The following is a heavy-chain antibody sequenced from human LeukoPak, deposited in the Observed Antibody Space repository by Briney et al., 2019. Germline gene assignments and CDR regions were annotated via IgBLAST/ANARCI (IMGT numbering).Heavy chain of an antibody. D-gene: IGHD3-22*01. CDR3: ARTGFTMIVGESDYGMDV. Sequence: GGSLRLSCAASGFTFSSYWMSWVRQAPGKGLEWVANIKQDGSEKYYVDSVKGRFTISRDNAKNSLYLQMNSLRAEDTAVYYCARTGFTMIVGESDYGMDVWGRGTTVTVSS. V-gene: IGHV3-7*01. J-gene: IGHJ6*02. CDR2: IKQDGSEK. CDR1: GFTFSSYW.